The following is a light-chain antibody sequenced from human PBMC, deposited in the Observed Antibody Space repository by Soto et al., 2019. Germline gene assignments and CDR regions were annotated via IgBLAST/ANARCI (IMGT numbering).Light chain of an antibody. Sequence: QSALTQPASVSGSPGQSITISCTGTSSDVGTYNLVSWYQQYPGKAPKLMIYGVSKRPSGVSNRFSGSKSGNTASLTISGLQAEDEADYYCWTYASGDTGVFGTGSQGHRP. J-gene: IGLJ1*01. CDR3: WTYASGDTGV. CDR2: GVS. CDR1: SSDVGTYNL. V-gene: IGLV2-23*02.